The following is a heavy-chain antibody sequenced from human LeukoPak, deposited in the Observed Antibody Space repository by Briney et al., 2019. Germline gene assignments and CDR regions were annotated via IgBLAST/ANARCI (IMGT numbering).Heavy chain of an antibody. CDR2: ISSSSSYI. CDR1: GFTFSSYT. CDR3: ARVNYYYASGSLGMDV. V-gene: IGHV3-21*01. Sequence: GGSLRLSCAASGFTFSSYTMNWVRQAPGKGLEWVSSISSSSSYIYYADSVKGRFTISRDNAKNSLYLQINSLRAEDTAVYYCARVNYYYASGSLGMDVWGKGTTVTVSS. J-gene: IGHJ6*03. D-gene: IGHD3-10*01.